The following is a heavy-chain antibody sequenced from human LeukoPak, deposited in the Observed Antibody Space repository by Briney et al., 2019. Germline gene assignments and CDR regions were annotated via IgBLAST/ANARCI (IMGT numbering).Heavy chain of an antibody. CDR1: GFTFSGYS. CDR2: ISTRSSNI. CDR3: ARRPKAIGFD. J-gene: IGHJ4*02. Sequence: PGGSLRLSCAASGFTFSGYSMSWVRQAPGKGLEWVSDISTRSSNIYYVESVKGRFTISRDNAKNSLYLQMNSLRAEDTAVYYCARRPKAIGFDWGQGTLVTVSS. V-gene: IGHV3-48*01. D-gene: IGHD2-2*02.